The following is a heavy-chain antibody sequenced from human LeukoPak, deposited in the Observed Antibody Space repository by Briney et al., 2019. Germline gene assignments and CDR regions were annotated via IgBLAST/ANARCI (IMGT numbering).Heavy chain of an antibody. J-gene: IGHJ6*03. D-gene: IGHD3-3*01. CDR2: IYHSGST. Sequence: PSQTLSLTCTVSGGSISSGGYYWSWIRQPPGKGLEWIGYIYHSGSTYYNPSLKSRVTISVDTSKNQFSLKLSSVTAADTAVYYCARDGGYDFWSGYGYYYYYMDVWGKGTTVTVSS. V-gene: IGHV4-30-2*01. CDR1: GGSISSGGYY. CDR3: ARDGGYDFWSGYGYYYYYMDV.